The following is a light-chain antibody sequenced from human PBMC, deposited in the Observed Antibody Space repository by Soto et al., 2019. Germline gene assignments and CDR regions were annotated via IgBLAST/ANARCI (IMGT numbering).Light chain of an antibody. Sequence: EIVLTQSPATLSSFPGKRATLSCRASQSISSSYLAWYQQRPGQAHRLLIYGAYSRATGIQDRFSGSGSGTEFTLTISRLEPEDFAVYYCKQYGSSPWTFGQGTKVDI. CDR3: KQYGSSPWT. V-gene: IGKV3-20*01. J-gene: IGKJ1*01. CDR2: GAY. CDR1: QSISSSY.